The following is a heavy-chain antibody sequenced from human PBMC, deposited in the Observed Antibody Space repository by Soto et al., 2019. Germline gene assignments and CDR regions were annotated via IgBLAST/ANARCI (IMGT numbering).Heavy chain of an antibody. D-gene: IGHD2-2*01. Sequence: GSVKVSCKASGYTFTSYGMSWVRQAPGQGLEWMGWISNYNGNTNYAQKVQDRVTMTTDTSASTTYMELRSLRSDDTAVYYCARGPRYCSSTTCFSGVTWFDPWGQGTLVTVSS. CDR2: ISNYNGNT. CDR1: GYTFTSYG. V-gene: IGHV1-18*04. J-gene: IGHJ5*02. CDR3: ARGPRYCSSTTCFSGVTWFDP.